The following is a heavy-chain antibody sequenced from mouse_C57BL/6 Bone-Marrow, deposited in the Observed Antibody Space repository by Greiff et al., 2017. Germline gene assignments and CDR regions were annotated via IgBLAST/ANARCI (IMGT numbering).Heavy chain of an antibody. D-gene: IGHD2-2*01. CDR2: ISSGSSTI. Sequence: EVKLVESGGGLVKPGGSLKLSCAASGFTFSDYGMHWVRQAPEKGLEWVAYISSGSSTIYYADTVKGRFTIPRDNAKNTLFLQMTSLRSEDAAMYYCARGYLDYWGQGTTLTVSS. V-gene: IGHV5-17*01. J-gene: IGHJ2*01. CDR3: ARGYLDY. CDR1: GFTFSDYG.